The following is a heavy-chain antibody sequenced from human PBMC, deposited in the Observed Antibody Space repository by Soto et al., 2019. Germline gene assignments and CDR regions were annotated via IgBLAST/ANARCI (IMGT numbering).Heavy chain of an antibody. Sequence: QVQLQQWGAGPLRPLETLSLTCGVSGGSFSGYYWAWIRQSPGKGLEWIGEINDRGSINYNPSLKSQVSNSVDTSKNHSSLNLRSVTAADTAVYYCARESHDILTGPPWVWYFDLWGRGTLVTVSS. CDR1: GGSFSGYY. CDR2: INDRGSI. D-gene: IGHD3-9*01. V-gene: IGHV4-34*01. CDR3: ARESHDILTGPPWVWYFDL. J-gene: IGHJ2*01.